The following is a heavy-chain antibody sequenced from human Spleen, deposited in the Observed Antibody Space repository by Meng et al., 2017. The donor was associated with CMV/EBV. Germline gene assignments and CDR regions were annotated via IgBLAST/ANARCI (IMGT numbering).Heavy chain of an antibody. CDR1: GYSFNTYG. D-gene: IGHD3-16*01. J-gene: IGHJ5*02. Sequence: ASVKVSCKASGYSFNTYGITWVRQAPGQGLEWMGWISVSTGDTNYAQNLQDRLILTTDTSTNTAHMELRSLRSDDTALYYCTKLGRVGSSPQYNWFDTWGQGTLVTV. V-gene: IGHV1-18*01. CDR2: ISVSTGDT. CDR3: TKLGRVGSSPQYNWFDT.